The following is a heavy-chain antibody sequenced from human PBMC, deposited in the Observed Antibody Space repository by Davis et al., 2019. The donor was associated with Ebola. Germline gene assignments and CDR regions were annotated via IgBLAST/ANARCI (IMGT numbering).Heavy chain of an antibody. CDR2: IYYSGST. V-gene: IGHV4-59*11. Sequence: PSETLSLTCTVSGGSISSHYWSWIRQPPGKGLEWIGYIYYSGSTNYNPSLKSRVTISVDTSKNQFSLKLSSVTAADTAVYYCARGRSSSSGSFDYWGQGTLVTVSS. J-gene: IGHJ4*02. CDR3: ARGRSSSSGSFDY. CDR1: GGSISSHY. D-gene: IGHD6-6*01.